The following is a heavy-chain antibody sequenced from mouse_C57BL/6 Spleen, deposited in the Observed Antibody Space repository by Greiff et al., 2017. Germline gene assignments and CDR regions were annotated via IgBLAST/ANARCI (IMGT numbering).Heavy chain of an antibody. Sequence: QVQLQQSGPGLVAPSQSLSITCTVSGFSLTSYAISWVRQPPGKGLEWLGVIWTGGGTNYNSALKSRLSISKDNSKSQVFLKMNSLQTDDTARYYCARRWLLRDYYAMDYWGQGTSVTVSS. D-gene: IGHD2-3*01. CDR2: IWTGGGT. CDR3: ARRWLLRDYYAMDY. V-gene: IGHV2-9-1*01. J-gene: IGHJ4*01. CDR1: GFSLTSYA.